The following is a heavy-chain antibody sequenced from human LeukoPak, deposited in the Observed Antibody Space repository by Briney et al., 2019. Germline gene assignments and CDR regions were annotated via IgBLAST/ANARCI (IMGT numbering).Heavy chain of an antibody. J-gene: IGHJ4*02. D-gene: IGHD3-22*01. CDR3: ARQAKYYDSSGYLYYFDY. V-gene: IGHV4-4*07. CDR2: IYISGST. CDR1: GGSISSYY. Sequence: SETLSLTCTVSGGSISSYYWSWIRQPAGKGLEWIGRIYISGSTNYNPSVKSRITMSIDTSKNQFSLKLSSVTAADTAVYYCARQAKYYDSSGYLYYFDYWGQGTLVTVSS.